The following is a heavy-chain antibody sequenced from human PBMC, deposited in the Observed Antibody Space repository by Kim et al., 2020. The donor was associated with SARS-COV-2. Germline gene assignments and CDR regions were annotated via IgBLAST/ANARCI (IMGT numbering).Heavy chain of an antibody. D-gene: IGHD3-9*01. J-gene: IGHJ5*02. CDR3: ARGQLRYFSTNWFDP. V-gene: IGHV4-31*02. Sequence: PSRQSRVTIPGDTSKNQFSLKLSSVTAADTAVYYCARGQLRYFSTNWFDPWGQGTLVTVSS.